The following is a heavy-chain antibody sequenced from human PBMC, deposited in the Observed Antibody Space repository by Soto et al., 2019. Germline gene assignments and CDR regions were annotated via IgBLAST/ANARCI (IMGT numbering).Heavy chain of an antibody. CDR2: ISYDGTNK. J-gene: IGHJ4*02. CDR1: GFTFSDYA. D-gene: IGHD3-22*01. Sequence: GGSLRLSCAASGFTFSDYAMHWVRQAPGKGLEWVAVISYDGTNKYYADSVKGRFTISRDNSKNTLYLQMNSLRTEDTAVYYCARVSRALIVVVITVSFDYWGQGSLVTVSS. CDR3: ARVSRALIVVVITVSFDY. V-gene: IGHV3-30-3*01.